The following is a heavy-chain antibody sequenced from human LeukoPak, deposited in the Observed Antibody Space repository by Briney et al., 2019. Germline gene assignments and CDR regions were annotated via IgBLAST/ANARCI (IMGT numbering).Heavy chain of an antibody. J-gene: IGHJ4*02. Sequence: SETLSLTCAVYGGSFSGYHWTWIRQSPGKGLEWIGDINPSGSTYYNPSLKSRLTISVDTSKNQFSLKLRSVTAADTAVYYCARYGSYVHFDYWGQGTLVTVSS. CDR2: INPSGST. D-gene: IGHD4-17*01. CDR1: GGSFSGYH. V-gene: IGHV4-34*01. CDR3: ARYGSYVHFDY.